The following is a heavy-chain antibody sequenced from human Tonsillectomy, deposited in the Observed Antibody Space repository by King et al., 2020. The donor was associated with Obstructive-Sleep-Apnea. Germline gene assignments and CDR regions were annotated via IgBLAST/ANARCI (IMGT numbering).Heavy chain of an antibody. CDR1: GFTFSSYW. CDR3: ARGGFGELFRFDY. V-gene: IGHV3-7*01. Sequence: VQLVESGGGLVQPGGSLRLSCAASGFTFSSYWMSWVRQAPGKGLEWVANIKQDGSEKYYVDSVKGRFTISRDNAKNSLYLQMNSLRAEDTAVFYCARGGFGELFRFDYWGQGTLVTVSS. CDR2: IKQDGSEK. D-gene: IGHD3-10*01. J-gene: IGHJ4*02.